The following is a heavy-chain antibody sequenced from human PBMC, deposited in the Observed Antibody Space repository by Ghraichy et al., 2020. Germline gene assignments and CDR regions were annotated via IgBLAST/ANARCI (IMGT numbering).Heavy chain of an antibody. D-gene: IGHD1/OR15-1a*01. CDR2: IGTAGDT. V-gene: IGHV3-13*01. Sequence: GGSLRLSCAASGFTFSDYDMHWVRQATGKGLEWVSAIGTAGDTYYPVSVKGRFTISRENAKNSLYLQMNSLRGGDTAVYYCVRRARTTVNYDYWGQGTLVTVSS. CDR3: VRRARTTVNYDY. J-gene: IGHJ4*02. CDR1: GFTFSDYD.